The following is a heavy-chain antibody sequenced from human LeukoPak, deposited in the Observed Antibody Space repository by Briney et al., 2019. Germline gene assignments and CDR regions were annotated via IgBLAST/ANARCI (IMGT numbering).Heavy chain of an antibody. CDR3: ARERPLSYYDSSGYLDY. Sequence: SQTLSLTCTVSGGSISSGGYYWSWIRQRPGKGLEWIGYIYYSGSTYYNPSLKSRVTISVDTSKIQFSLKLSSVTAADTAVYYCARERPLSYYDSSGYLDYWGQGTLVTVSS. CDR1: GGSISSGGYY. V-gene: IGHV4-31*03. CDR2: IYYSGST. D-gene: IGHD3-22*01. J-gene: IGHJ4*02.